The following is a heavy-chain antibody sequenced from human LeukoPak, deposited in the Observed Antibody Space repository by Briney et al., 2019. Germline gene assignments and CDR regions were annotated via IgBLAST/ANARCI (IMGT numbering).Heavy chain of an antibody. CDR3: ARDKPFREYYYYGMDV. CDR2: ISAYNGNT. CDR1: GYTFTSYG. J-gene: IGHJ6*02. Sequence: ASVKVSCKASGYTFTSYGISWVRQAPGQGLEWMGWISAYNGNTNYAQKLQGRVTMTTDTSTSTAYMELRSLRSDDTAVYYCARDKPFREYYYYGMDVWGQGTTVTVSS. D-gene: IGHD2/OR15-2a*01. V-gene: IGHV1-18*01.